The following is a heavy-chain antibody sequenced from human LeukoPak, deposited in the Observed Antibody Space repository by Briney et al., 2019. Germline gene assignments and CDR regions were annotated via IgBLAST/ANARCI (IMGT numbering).Heavy chain of an antibody. CDR3: ARDYCSSTSCLFDY. D-gene: IGHD2-2*01. Sequence: ASVKVSCTASGYTFTGYYMHWVRQAPGQGLEWMGRINPNSGDTNYAQNFQGRVTMTRDTSINTAYMELSRLRSDDTAVYYCARDYCSSTSCLFDYWGQGTLVTVSS. V-gene: IGHV1-2*06. CDR1: GYTFTGYY. J-gene: IGHJ4*02. CDR2: INPNSGDT.